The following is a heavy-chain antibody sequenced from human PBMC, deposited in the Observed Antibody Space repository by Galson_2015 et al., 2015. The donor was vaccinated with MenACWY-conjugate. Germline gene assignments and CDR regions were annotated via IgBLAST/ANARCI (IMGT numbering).Heavy chain of an antibody. CDR1: GFTFSTYA. CDR3: AKNQAAQAAHHLGYYFDS. V-gene: IGHV3-23*01. CDR2: ISASGDST. J-gene: IGHJ4*02. D-gene: IGHD6-25*01. Sequence: SLRLSCAASGFTFSTYAMSWVRQAPGKGLEWVSAISASGDSTYHTDSVKGRFTISRDNSKNTLYLQMNNLRAEDTAVYYCAKNQAAQAAHHLGYYFDSWGQGTLVPASS.